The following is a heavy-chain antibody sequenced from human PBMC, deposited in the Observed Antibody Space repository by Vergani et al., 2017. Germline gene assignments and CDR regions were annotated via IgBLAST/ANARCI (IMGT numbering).Heavy chain of an antibody. J-gene: IGHJ4*02. CDR2: INPSGGST. CDR3: AGARLWFGELSGFDY. CDR1: GYTFTSYY. D-gene: IGHD3-10*01. Sequence: QVQLVQSGAEVKKPGASVKVSCKASGYTFTSYYMHWVRQAPGQGLEWMGIINPSGGSTSYAQKFQGRVTITADESTSTAYMELSSLRSEDTAVYYCAGARLWFGELSGFDYWGQGTLVTVSS. V-gene: IGHV1-46*01.